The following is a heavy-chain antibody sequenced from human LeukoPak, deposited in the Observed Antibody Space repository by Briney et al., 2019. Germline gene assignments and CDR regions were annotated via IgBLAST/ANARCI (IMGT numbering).Heavy chain of an antibody. D-gene: IGHD2-15*01. Sequence: SETLSLTCTVSGGSISSYYWSWIRQPAGKGLEWIGRIYTSGSTNYNPSLKSRVTMSVDTSKNQFSLKLTSVTAADTAVYYCARVPVVVTAFDIWGQGTMVTVSS. CDR2: IYTSGST. J-gene: IGHJ3*02. V-gene: IGHV4-4*07. CDR1: GGSISSYY. CDR3: ARVPVVVTAFDI.